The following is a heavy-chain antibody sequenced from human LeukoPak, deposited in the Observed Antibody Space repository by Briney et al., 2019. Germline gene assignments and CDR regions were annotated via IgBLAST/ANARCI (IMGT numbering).Heavy chain of an antibody. CDR3: ARFPDYYGYSDYEDQSYFDY. V-gene: IGHV4-31*03. J-gene: IGHJ4*02. D-gene: IGHD3-10*01. Sequence: SETLSLTCTVSGGSISSGGYYWSWIRQHPGKGLEWIGYIYYSGSTYYNPSLKSRVTISGDTSKNQFFLKMTSVTAADTAVYYCARFPDYYGYSDYEDQSYFDYWGQGTLVTVSS. CDR1: GGSISSGGYY. CDR2: IYYSGST.